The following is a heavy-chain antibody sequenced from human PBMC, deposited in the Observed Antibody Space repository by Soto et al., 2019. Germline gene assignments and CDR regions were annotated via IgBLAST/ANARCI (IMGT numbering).Heavy chain of an antibody. J-gene: IGHJ4*02. V-gene: IGHV3-33*01. Sequence: GGSLRLSCAASGFTFSSYGMHWVRQAPGKGLEWVAVIWYDGSNKYYADSVKGRFTISRDNSKNTLYLQMNSLRAEDTAVYYCARTVGGTYSSSPIDYWGQGTLVTVSS. CDR3: ARTVGGTYSSSPIDY. CDR1: GFTFSSYG. D-gene: IGHD6-6*01. CDR2: IWYDGSNK.